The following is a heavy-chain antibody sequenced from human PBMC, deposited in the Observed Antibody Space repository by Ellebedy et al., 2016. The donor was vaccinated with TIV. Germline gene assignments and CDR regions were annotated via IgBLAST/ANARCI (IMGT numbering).Heavy chain of an antibody. Sequence: GGSLRLXXLASAFTFNNDWMAWVRQVPGKGLEWVALINPDGSQREYVDSVKGRFTISRDNAQNSPYLQMNSLRAEDTALYYCARDPFNGALDYWGQGTLVTVSS. CDR2: INPDGSQR. CDR3: ARDPFNGALDY. CDR1: AFTFNNDW. J-gene: IGHJ4*02. V-gene: IGHV3-7*01. D-gene: IGHD4-17*01.